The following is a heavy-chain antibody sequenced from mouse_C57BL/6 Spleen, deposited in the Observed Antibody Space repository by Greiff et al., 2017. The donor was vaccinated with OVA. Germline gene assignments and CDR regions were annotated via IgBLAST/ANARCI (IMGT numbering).Heavy chain of an antibody. CDR2: ISSGGSYT. J-gene: IGHJ2*01. V-gene: IGHV5-6*01. Sequence: EVQGVESGGDLVKPGGSLKLSCAASGFTFSSYGMSWVRQTPDKRLEWVATISSGGSYTYYPDSVKGRFTISRDNAKNTLYLQMSSLKSEDTAMYFCANLYDYDGYYFGYWGQGTTLPVSS. D-gene: IGHD2-4*01. CDR1: GFTFSSYG. CDR3: ANLYDYDGYYFGY.